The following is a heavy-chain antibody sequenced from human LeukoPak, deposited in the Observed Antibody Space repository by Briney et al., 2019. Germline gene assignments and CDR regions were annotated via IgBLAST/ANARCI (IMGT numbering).Heavy chain of an antibody. Sequence: GSLRLSCAASGFTFSSYGMHWVRQAPGKGLEWVAFIRYDGSNKYYADSVKGRFTISRDNSKNTLYLQMNSLRAEDTAVYYCARDGCSSTTCQYYYYGMDVWGQGTTVTVSS. CDR2: IRYDGSNK. CDR3: ARDGCSSTTCQYYYYGMDV. D-gene: IGHD2-2*01. J-gene: IGHJ6*02. V-gene: IGHV3-30*02. CDR1: GFTFSSYG.